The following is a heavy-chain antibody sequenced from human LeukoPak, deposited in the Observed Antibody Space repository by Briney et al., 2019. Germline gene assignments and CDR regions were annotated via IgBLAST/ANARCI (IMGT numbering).Heavy chain of an antibody. CDR2: VKRKIDGATT. J-gene: IGHJ4*02. CDR3: TTGGITIFGVPDY. CDR1: GFTFSSVW. D-gene: IGHD3-3*01. V-gene: IGHV3-15*01. Sequence: GGSLRLSCAASGFTFSSVWMTWVRQAPGKGLEWVGRVKRKIDGATTDYAAPVKGRFTISRDDSKNTLYLQMNSLKTEDTAVYYCTTGGITIFGVPDYWGQGTLVTVSS.